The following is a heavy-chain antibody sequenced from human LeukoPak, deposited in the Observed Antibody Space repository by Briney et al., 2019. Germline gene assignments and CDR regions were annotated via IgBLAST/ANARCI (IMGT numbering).Heavy chain of an antibody. J-gene: IGHJ4*02. CDR2: IRYDGSNK. CDR1: GFTFSSYG. Sequence: PGGSLRLSCAASGFTFSSYGMRWVRQAPGKGLEWVAFIRYDGSNKYYADAVKGRFTISRDNSKHTLYVQMNSLRAEDTAVYYCAKDRGSGMPTNFDYWGQGTLVTVSS. V-gene: IGHV3-30*02. D-gene: IGHD5-24*01. CDR3: AKDRGSGMPTNFDY.